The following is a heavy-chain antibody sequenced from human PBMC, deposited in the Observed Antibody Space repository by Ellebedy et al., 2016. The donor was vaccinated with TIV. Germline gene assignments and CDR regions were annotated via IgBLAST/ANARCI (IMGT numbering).Heavy chain of an antibody. J-gene: IGHJ6*02. CDR2: IIPIFGTA. CDR3: ARESRSGSYGMDV. D-gene: IGHD5-12*01. V-gene: IGHV1-69*13. CDR1: GGTFSSYA. Sequence: SVKVSXXASGGTFSSYAISWVRQAPGQGLEWMGGIIPIFGTANYAQKFQGRVTITADESTSTAYMELSSLRSEDTAVYYCARESRSGSYGMDVWGQGTTVTVSS.